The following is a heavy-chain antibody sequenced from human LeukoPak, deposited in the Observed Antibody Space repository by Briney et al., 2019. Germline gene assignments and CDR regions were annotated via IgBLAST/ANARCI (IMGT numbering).Heavy chain of an antibody. Sequence: GASVKVSCKASGYTFTGYYMHWVRQAPGQGLEWMGEIIPFFGTANYAQKFQGRVTITADKSTSIVYMELSSLRSEDTAVYYCARSRFPYYRLSGPDYYYMDVWGKGTTVTVSS. CDR3: ARSRFPYYRLSGPDYYYMDV. D-gene: IGHD3-10*01. J-gene: IGHJ6*03. CDR2: IIPFFGTA. V-gene: IGHV1-69*06. CDR1: GYTFTGYY.